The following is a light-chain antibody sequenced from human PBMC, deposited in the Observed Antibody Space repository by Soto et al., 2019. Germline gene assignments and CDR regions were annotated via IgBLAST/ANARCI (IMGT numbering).Light chain of an antibody. CDR2: GAS. CDR1: QSVSSN. V-gene: IGKV3-15*01. CDR3: QQYGNSPPT. J-gene: IGKJ1*01. Sequence: EIVMTQTTATLCVYPGERATLSCRASQSVSSNLAWYQQKPGQAPRLLIYGASPRATGIPARFSGSGSGTEFTLTISRLEPEDFAVYYCQQYGNSPPTFGQGTKVDNK.